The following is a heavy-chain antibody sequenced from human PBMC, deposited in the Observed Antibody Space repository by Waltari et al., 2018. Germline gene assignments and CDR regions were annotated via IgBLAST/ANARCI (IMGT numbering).Heavy chain of an antibody. J-gene: IGHJ4*02. CDR3: ARAPSSSYDFWSGYYLGYFDY. Sequence: EVQLVESGGGLIQPGGSLRLSCAASGFTVRSNYMSWVRQAPGKGLEWVSVIYSGGSTYYADSVKGRFTISRDNSKNTLYLQMNSLRAEDTAVYYCARAPSSSYDFWSGYYLGYFDYWGQGTLVTVSS. CDR1: GFTVRSNY. V-gene: IGHV3-53*01. CDR2: IYSGGST. D-gene: IGHD3-3*01.